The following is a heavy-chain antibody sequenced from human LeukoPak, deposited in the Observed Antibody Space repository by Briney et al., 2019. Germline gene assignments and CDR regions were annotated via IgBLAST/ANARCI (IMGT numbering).Heavy chain of an antibody. J-gene: IGHJ5*02. CDR1: GYTFTGYY. D-gene: IGHD1-1*01. V-gene: IGHV1-2*02. CDR3: ARERPPGGNWFDP. CDR2: INPNGGGT. Sequence: GASVKVSCKASGYTFTGYYMHWVRQAPGQGLEWMGWINPNGGGTNYAQKFQGRVTMTRDTSISTAYMELSRLRSDDTAVYYCARERPPGGNWFDPWGQGTLVTVSS.